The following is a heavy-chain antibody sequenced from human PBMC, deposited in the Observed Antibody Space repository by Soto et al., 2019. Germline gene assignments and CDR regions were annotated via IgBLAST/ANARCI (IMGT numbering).Heavy chain of an antibody. J-gene: IGHJ4*02. CDR3: AKDSDSSGWYGVDY. D-gene: IGHD6-19*01. CDR2: VSRDGSDK. CDR1: GSNFGSYV. V-gene: IGHV3-30*18. Sequence: QVHLVESGGGVVQPGRSLRLSCVVSGSNFGSYVIHWVRQAPGEGLEWVAGVSRDGSDKNYADSVKGRFTVSRDNSKNTVHLQMNRLRPEDTAVYYCAKDSDSSGWYGVDYWGQGTLVSVSS.